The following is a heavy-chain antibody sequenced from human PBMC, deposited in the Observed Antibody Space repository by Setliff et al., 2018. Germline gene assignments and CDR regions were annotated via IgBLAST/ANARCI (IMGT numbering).Heavy chain of an antibody. V-gene: IGHV4-34*01. J-gene: IGHJ3*02. Sequence: LSLTCAVYGGSFSGYYWSWLRQPPGKGLEWIGEINHSGSTNYNPSLKSRVTISVDTSKNQFSLKLGSVTAADTAVYYCARGWGSGWSKEGAFDIWGQGTMVTVSS. CDR2: INHSGST. CDR3: ARGWGSGWSKEGAFDI. D-gene: IGHD6-19*01. CDR1: GGSFSGYY.